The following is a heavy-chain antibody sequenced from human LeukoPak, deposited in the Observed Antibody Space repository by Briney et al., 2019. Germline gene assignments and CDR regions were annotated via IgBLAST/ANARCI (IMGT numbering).Heavy chain of an antibody. J-gene: IGHJ3*01. Sequence: PSGTLSLTCGVSGYSISTGNYWGWIRPPPGKGLEGIGSIYHTGTTSYSPPLKSRVTISVDTSKNQFSLKLRSVTAADTAVFFCARGPEMVYITHAAFDFWGQGTRVTVSS. CDR2: IYHTGTT. D-gene: IGHD2-8*01. CDR3: ARGPEMVYITHAAFDF. CDR1: GYSISTGNY. V-gene: IGHV4-38-2*01.